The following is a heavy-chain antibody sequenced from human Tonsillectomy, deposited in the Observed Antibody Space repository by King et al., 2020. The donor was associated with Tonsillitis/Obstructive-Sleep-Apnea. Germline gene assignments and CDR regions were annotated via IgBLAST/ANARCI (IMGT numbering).Heavy chain of an antibody. J-gene: IGHJ3*02. CDR3: ARNRRADAFVI. CDR1: GYTFTNYY. V-gene: IGHV1-46*01. Sequence: QLVQSGAEVKKPGASVKVSCKASGYTFTNYYMHWVRQAPGQGLEWMGIINPSGGSTSYAQKFQGRVTMTRDTSTSTVYMELSSLRSEETAVYYCARNRRADAFVIWGQGTMVTVSS. CDR2: INPSGGST. D-gene: IGHD1-14*01.